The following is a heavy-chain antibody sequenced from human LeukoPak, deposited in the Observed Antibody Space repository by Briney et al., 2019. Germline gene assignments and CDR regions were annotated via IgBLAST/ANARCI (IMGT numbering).Heavy chain of an antibody. D-gene: IGHD1-26*01. Sequence: SETLSLTCTVSGGSVSSYYWSWIRQPPGEGLEWIAYIHNSGSTNYNPSLKSRVTISVDTSKKQFSLKLSSVTAADTAVYYCVRDWEGFNFDIWGQGTMVTVSS. V-gene: IGHV4-59*02. J-gene: IGHJ3*02. CDR1: GGSVSSYY. CDR3: VRDWEGFNFDI. CDR2: IHNSGST.